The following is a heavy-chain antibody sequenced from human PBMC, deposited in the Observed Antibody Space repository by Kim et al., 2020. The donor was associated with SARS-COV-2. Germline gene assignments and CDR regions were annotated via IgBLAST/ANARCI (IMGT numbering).Heavy chain of an antibody. V-gene: IGHV4-38-2*02. Sequence: SETLSLTCTVSGYSISSGYYWGWIRQPPGKGLEWIGSIYHSGSTYYNPSLKSRVTISVDTSKNQFSLKLSSVTAADTAVYYCARDLGTFDWLLFSWGQGT. D-gene: IGHD3-9*01. CDR1: GYSISSGYY. J-gene: IGHJ5*02. CDR2: IYHSGST. CDR3: ARDLGTFDWLLFS.